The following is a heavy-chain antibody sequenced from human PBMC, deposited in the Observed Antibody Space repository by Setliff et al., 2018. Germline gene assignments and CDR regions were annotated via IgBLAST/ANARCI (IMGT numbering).Heavy chain of an antibody. D-gene: IGHD2-21*02. CDR2: VFFTGDT. CDR1: GGSVGSDFSY. J-gene: IGHJ4*02. V-gene: IGHV4-61*01. Sequence: SETLSLTCTVSGGSVGSDFSYWTWIRQPPGKGLEWIGYVFFTGDTDYNPSLGSRVTISLDRSKTQFSLKLSSVTAADTAVYYCARGGVTAVWDLTDWGQGTLVTVSS. CDR3: ARGGVTAVWDLTD.